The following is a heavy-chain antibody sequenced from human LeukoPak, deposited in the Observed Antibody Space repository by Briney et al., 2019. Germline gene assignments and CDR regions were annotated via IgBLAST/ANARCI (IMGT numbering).Heavy chain of an antibody. Sequence: GGSLRLSCAASGFTFSSYDMHWVRQATGKGLEWVSAIGTAGDTYYPGSVKGRFTISRENAKNSLYLQMNSLRAGDTAVYYCARGYYYGSGSYFLFDYWGQGTLVTVSS. CDR2: IGTAGDT. CDR1: GFTFSSYD. V-gene: IGHV3-13*01. D-gene: IGHD3-10*01. J-gene: IGHJ4*02. CDR3: ARGYYYGSGSYFLFDY.